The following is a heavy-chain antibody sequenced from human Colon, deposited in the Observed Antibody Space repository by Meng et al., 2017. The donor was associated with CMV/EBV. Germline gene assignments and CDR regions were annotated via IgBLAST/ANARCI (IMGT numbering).Heavy chain of an antibody. J-gene: IGHJ4*02. V-gene: IGHV1-8*01. CDR3: APNYYDSSGYPFFHY. Sequence: SGYTITNFDFTWVRQAPGQGLEWMGWMNPNNGYTGYAQTFQGRVTMTTDTSINTAYMELSSLSSDDTAVYYCAPNYYDSSGYPFFHYWGQGTLVTVSS. CDR2: MNPNNGYT. CDR1: GYTITNFD. D-gene: IGHD3-22*01.